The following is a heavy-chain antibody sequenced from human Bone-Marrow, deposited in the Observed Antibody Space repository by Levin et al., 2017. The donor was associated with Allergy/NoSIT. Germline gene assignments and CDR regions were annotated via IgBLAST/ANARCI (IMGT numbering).Heavy chain of an antibody. V-gene: IGHV1-3*01. CDR2: MNAANGNS. CDR1: GYTFTDYG. D-gene: IGHD3-10*01. Sequence: ASVKVSCKASGYTFTDYGISWVRQAPGQSLEWMGWMNAANGNSKNPQKFQGRVTMTRDTSANTAYMELSSLTSEDTGLYFCARDDGSGSHYRAFDFWGQGSLVTVSS. CDR3: ARDDGSGSHYRAFDF. J-gene: IGHJ4*02.